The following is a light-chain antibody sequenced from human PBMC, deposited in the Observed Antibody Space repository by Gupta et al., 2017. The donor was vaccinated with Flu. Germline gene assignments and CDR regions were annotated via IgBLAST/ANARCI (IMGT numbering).Light chain of an antibody. CDR2: STN. Sequence: QSVLTQPPSTSGTPGQAVTISCSGGSSNVGINYVYWYQQVPGTAPNLLIYSTNKRPSGGPDRFYGSKSGTSASLAIRGLRAEEEADYYCAAWDDTRGGRVLFGGGTRLTVL. V-gene: IGLV1-47*02. CDR3: AAWDDTRGGRVL. J-gene: IGLJ2*01. CDR1: SSNVGINY.